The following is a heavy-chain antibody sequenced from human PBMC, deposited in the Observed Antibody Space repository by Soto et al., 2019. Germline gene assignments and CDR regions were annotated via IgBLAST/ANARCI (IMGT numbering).Heavy chain of an antibody. V-gene: IGHV3-73*02. CDR3: TRILEIAVAGTQQDY. CDR1: GFTFSGSA. Sequence: EVQLVESGGGLVQPGGSLKLSCAASGFTFSGSAMHWVRQASGKGLEWVGRIRSKANSYATAYAASVKGRFTISRDDSNNTAYLQMNSLKTEDTAVYYCTRILEIAVAGTQQDYWGQGTLVTVSS. D-gene: IGHD6-19*01. J-gene: IGHJ4*02. CDR2: IRSKANSYAT.